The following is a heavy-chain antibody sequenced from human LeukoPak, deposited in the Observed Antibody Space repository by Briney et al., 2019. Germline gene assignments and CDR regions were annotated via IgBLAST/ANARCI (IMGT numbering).Heavy chain of an antibody. CDR3: AKGIDDTGYYPFDY. V-gene: IGHV3-23*01. J-gene: IGHJ4*02. CDR2: ITTSDGNT. CDR1: GFTFSSYT. D-gene: IGHD3-9*01. Sequence: QPGGSLRLSCAASGFTFSSYTMSWVRQAPGKGLEWVSTITTSDGNTYYADSVKGRFAVSRDKSKNTLYLQMNSLRAEDTAVYYCAKGIDDTGYYPFDYWGQGTLVTVSS.